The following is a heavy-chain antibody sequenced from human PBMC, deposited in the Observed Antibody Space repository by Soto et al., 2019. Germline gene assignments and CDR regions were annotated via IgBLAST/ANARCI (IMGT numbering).Heavy chain of an antibody. CDR2: VSGYNDKT. D-gene: IGHD2-21*01. J-gene: IGHJ4*02. V-gene: IGHV1-18*04. Sequence: QVQLVQSGAELKKPGASVKVSCKASGYTFTNHSISWVRQAPGQGLEWVGWVSGYNDKTKSAQKFQGRVTMTTDTSTNTAYMELRSLRSDDTAVYFCAIDFYPVAYFFDYWGQGTRVTVSS. CDR3: AIDFYPVAYFFDY. CDR1: GYTFTNHS.